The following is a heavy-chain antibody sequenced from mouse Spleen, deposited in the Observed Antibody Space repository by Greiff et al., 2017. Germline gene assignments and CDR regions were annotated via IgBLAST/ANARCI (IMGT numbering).Heavy chain of an antibody. J-gene: IGHJ4*01. V-gene: IGHV3-6*01. CDR1: GYSITSGYY. CDR2: ISYDGSN. Sequence: EESGPGLVKPSQSLSLTCSVTGYSITSGYYWNWIRQFPGNKLEWMGYISYDGSNNYNPSLKNRISITRDTSKNQFFLKLNSVTTEDTATYYCARDLDYYGSSYEAMDYWGQGTSVTVSS. D-gene: IGHD1-1*01. CDR3: ARDLDYYGSSYEAMDY.